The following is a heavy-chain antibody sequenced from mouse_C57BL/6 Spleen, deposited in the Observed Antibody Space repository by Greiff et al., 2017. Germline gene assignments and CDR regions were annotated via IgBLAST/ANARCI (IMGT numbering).Heavy chain of an antibody. CDR3: ARLYGSSYGFAY. J-gene: IGHJ3*01. CDR2: INPGSGGT. CDR1: GYAFTNYL. V-gene: IGHV1-54*01. D-gene: IGHD1-1*01. Sequence: VQLQQSGAELVRPGTSVKVSCKASGYAFTNYLIEWVKQRPGQGLEWIGVINPGSGGTNDNEKFKGKATLTADKSSSTAYMQLSSLTSEDSAVYFCARLYGSSYGFAYWGQGTLVTVSA.